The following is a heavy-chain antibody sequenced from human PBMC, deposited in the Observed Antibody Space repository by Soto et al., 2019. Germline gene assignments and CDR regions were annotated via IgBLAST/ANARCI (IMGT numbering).Heavy chain of an antibody. CDR2: IRSKANSYAT. J-gene: IGHJ6*03. Sequence: PGGSLRLSCAASGFTFSGSAMHWVRQASGKGLEWVGRIRSKANSYATAYAASVKGRFTISRDDSKNTAYLQMNSLKTEDTAVYYCTRQYDILTGWYYMDVWGKGTTVTVSS. CDR1: GFTFSGSA. CDR3: TRQYDILTGWYYMDV. V-gene: IGHV3-73*01. D-gene: IGHD3-9*01.